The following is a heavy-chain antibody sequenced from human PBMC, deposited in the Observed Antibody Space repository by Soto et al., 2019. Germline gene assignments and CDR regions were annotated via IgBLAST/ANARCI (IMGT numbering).Heavy chain of an antibody. V-gene: IGHV3-30*19. D-gene: IGHD2-21*02. CDR2: TSYDGSDK. J-gene: IGHJ1*01. CDR3: ARWVTTGGLDV. Sequence: QVQLVESGGGVVQPGTSLRVSCVGSGFTFRSYVIHWVRQAPGKGLEWVALTSYDGSDKYYGDSVRGRFTISRDNSRNPVDLQMDSLRLEDTALYYCARWVTTGGLDVWGQGTLVSVSS. CDR1: GFTFRSYV.